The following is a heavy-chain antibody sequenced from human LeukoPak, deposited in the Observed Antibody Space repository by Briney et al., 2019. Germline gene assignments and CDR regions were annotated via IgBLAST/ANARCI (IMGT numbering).Heavy chain of an antibody. J-gene: IGHJ4*02. CDR2: IKQDGSEK. V-gene: IGHV3-7*01. CDR1: GFTFSSYW. Sequence: GGSLRLSCAASGFTFSSYWMSWVRQAPGKGLEWVANIKQDGSEKYYVDSVKGRFTISRDNAKNSLYLQMNSLRAEDTAVYYCARDRKRWELLLRFDYWGQGTLVTVSS. D-gene: IGHD1-26*01. CDR3: ARDRKRWELLLRFDY.